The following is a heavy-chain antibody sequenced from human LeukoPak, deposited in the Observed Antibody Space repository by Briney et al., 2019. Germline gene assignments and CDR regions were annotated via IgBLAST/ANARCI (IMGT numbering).Heavy chain of an antibody. Sequence: ASVKVSCKASGGTFSSYAISWVRQAPGQGLEWMGGIIPIFGTANYAQKFQGRVTITADESTSTAYMELSSLRSEDTAVYYCARDFYGSGSYLAPKMAFDIWGQGTMVTVSS. D-gene: IGHD3-10*01. V-gene: IGHV1-69*13. J-gene: IGHJ3*02. CDR2: IIPIFGTA. CDR3: ARDFYGSGSYLAPKMAFDI. CDR1: GGTFSSYA.